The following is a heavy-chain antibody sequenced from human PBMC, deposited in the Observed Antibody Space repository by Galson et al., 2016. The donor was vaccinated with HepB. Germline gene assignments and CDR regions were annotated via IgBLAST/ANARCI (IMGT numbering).Heavy chain of an antibody. V-gene: IGHV1-46*01. CDR3: AGLAMVKRGYGV. J-gene: IGHJ6*02. CDR1: GYTFTSYY. CDR2: INPSGGST. D-gene: IGHD5-18*01. Sequence: SVKVSCKASGYTFTSYYMHWVRQAPGQGLEWMGIINPSGGSTSYAQKFQGRVTMTRDTSTSTVYMVLSSLRSEDTAVYYCAGLAMVKRGYGVWGQGTTVTVSS.